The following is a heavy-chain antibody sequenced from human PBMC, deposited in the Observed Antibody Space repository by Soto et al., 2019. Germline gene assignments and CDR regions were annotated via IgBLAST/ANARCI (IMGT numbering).Heavy chain of an antibody. V-gene: IGHV4-30-4*01. CDR2: ISYSGST. CDR3: ARELTGYSYGPGEVY. CDR1: GDSSTSGHNY. Sequence: QVQLQESGPGLVKPSQTLSLTCSVSGDSSTSGHNYWNWIRQPPGNGLEWIGYISYSGSTYSNPTHKRRVNISRDTSKHPFSVNLRSVTDAHTAVYYCARELTGYSYGPGEVYWGQGIMVTVPS. D-gene: IGHD5-12*01. J-gene: IGHJ4*02.